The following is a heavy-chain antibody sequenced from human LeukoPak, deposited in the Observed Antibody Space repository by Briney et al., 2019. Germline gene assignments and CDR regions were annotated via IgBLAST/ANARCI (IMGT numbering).Heavy chain of an antibody. CDR2: IYYSGNT. CDR3: ARGPTGSASSGYNAFDL. D-gene: IGHD3-22*01. CDR1: GGSISSHY. J-gene: IGHJ3*01. Sequence: SETLSLTCTVSGGSISSHYWSWIRQPPGNGLEWIGYIYYSGNTNYNPSLKSRVTISVDTSKNQFSLKLSSVTAADTAVYYCARGPTGSASSGYNAFDLWGQGTMVTVSS. V-gene: IGHV4-59*11.